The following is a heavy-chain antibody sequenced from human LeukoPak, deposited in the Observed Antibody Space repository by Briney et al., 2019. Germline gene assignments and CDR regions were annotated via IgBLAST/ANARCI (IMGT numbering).Heavy chain of an antibody. CDR3: ARDLGVLWFGDESHTTTPQGGWFDP. D-gene: IGHD3-10*01. Sequence: SGTLSLTCAVSGGSISSSNWWSWVRQPPGKGLEWIGEIYHSGSTNYNPSLKSRVTISVDKSKNQFSLKLSSVTAADTAVYYCARDLGVLWFGDESHTTTPQGGWFDPWGQGTLVTVSS. CDR1: GGSISSSNW. CDR2: IYHSGST. J-gene: IGHJ5*02. V-gene: IGHV4-4*02.